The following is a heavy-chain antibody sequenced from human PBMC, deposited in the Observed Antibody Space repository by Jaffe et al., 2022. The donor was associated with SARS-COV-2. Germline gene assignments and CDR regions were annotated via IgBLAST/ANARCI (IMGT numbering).Heavy chain of an antibody. CDR1: GGSISSYY. D-gene: IGHD6-19*01. V-gene: IGHV4-59*01. Sequence: QVQLQESGPGLVKPSETLSLTCTVSGGSISSYYWSWIRQPPGKGLEWIGYIYYSGSTNYNPSLKSRVTISVDTSKNQFSLKLSSVTAADTAVYYCARASSGWYYYYYMDVWGKGTTVTVSS. CDR3: ARASSGWYYYYYMDV. CDR2: IYYSGST. J-gene: IGHJ6*03.